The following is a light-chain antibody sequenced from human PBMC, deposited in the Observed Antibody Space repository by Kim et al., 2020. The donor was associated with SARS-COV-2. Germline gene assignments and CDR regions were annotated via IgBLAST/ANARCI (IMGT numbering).Light chain of an antibody. Sequence: EIVLTQSPATLSLFPGESATLSCRASQNIDISLAWYQQTPGQAPRLLIYDAAMRAAGIPDRFSGSGSGTDFTLTIGGLAPEDFATYYCQQRGSWPPALTFGGGTKVDIK. J-gene: IGKJ4*01. CDR3: QQRGSWPPALT. CDR2: DAA. V-gene: IGKV3-11*01. CDR1: QNIDIS.